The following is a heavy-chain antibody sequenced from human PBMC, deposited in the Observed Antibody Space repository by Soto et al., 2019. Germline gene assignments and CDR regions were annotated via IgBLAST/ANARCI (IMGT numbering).Heavy chain of an antibody. CDR3: ARGPPLGY. CDR1: GGSISRGGYS. Sequence: SETLSLTCAVSGGSISRGGYSWSWIRQPPGKGLECIGYIYHSVSTYYNPSLKSRVTISVDRSKNQFSLKLNSVTAADTAVYYCARGPPLGYWGQGTLVTVSS. V-gene: IGHV4-30-2*01. CDR2: IYHSVST. J-gene: IGHJ4*02.